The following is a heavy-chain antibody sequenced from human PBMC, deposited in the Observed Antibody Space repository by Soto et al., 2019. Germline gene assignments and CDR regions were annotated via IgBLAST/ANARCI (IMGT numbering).Heavy chain of an antibody. CDR1: GGTFSSYA. V-gene: IGHV1-69*13. J-gene: IGHJ6*02. D-gene: IGHD1-26*01. Sequence: WASVKVSCKASGGTFSSYAISWVRQAPGQGLEWMGGIIPIFGTANYAQKFQGRVTITADESTSTAYMELSSLRSEGTAVYYCARGRQWELYTALAYYYGMDVWGQGTTVTVSS. CDR2: IIPIFGTA. CDR3: ARGRQWELYTALAYYYGMDV.